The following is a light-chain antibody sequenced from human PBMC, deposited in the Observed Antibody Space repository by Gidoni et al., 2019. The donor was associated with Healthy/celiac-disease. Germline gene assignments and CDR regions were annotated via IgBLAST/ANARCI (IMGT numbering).Light chain of an antibody. CDR3: QRRSNWPPYT. V-gene: IGKV3-11*01. CDR1: QSVSSY. Sequence: DIVLPQSPATLSLSPGERATLSCRASQSVSSYLAWYQQKPGQAPRLLIYDASNRATGIPARFSGSGSGTDFTLTISSLEPEDFAVYYCQRRSNWPPYTFGQGTKLEIK. CDR2: DAS. J-gene: IGKJ2*01.